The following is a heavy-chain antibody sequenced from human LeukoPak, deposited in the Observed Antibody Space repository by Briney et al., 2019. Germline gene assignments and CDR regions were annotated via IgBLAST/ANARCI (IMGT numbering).Heavy chain of an antibody. CDR2: MNPNSGNT. CDR3: ARFPYCSSTSCAEAHYFDY. CDR1: GYTFTSYD. J-gene: IGHJ4*02. D-gene: IGHD2-2*01. Sequence: ASVKVSCKASGYTFTSYDINWVRQATGQGLEWMGWMNPNSGNTGYAQKFQGRATMTRNTSISTAYMELSSLRSEDTAVYYCARFPYCSSTSCAEAHYFDYWGQGTLVTVSS. V-gene: IGHV1-8*01.